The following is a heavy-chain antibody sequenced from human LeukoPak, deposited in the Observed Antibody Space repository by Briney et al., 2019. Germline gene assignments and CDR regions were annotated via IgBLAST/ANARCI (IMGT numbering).Heavy chain of an antibody. D-gene: IGHD1-26*01. J-gene: IGHJ4*02. V-gene: IGHV4-38-2*02. CDR3: ARIRGWTVGTTTFADIDY. CDR2: IFHSGTT. Sequence: PSETLSLTCTVSGGSISSYYWGWIRQPPGKGLEWIGTIFHSGTTYYNPSLKSRVTISVDTSKNQFSLMVTSVAAADTAVYYCARIRGWTVGTTTFADIDYWGQGTLVTVSS. CDR1: GGSISSYY.